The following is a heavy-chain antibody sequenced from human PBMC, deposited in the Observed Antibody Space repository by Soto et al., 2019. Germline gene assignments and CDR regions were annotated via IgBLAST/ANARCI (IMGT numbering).Heavy chain of an antibody. CDR1: GFTFSSYG. J-gene: IGHJ3*02. CDR2: IWYDGSNK. V-gene: IGHV3-33*01. D-gene: IGHD3-22*01. CDR3: ARVTMIVVAGDAFDI. Sequence: QVQLVESGGGVVQPGRSLRLSCAASGFTFSSYGMHWVRQAPGKGLEWVAVIWYDGSNKYYADSVKGRFTITRDNSKNTLYLQMNRLRTEDTAVYYCARVTMIVVAGDAFDIWGKATMVTVSS.